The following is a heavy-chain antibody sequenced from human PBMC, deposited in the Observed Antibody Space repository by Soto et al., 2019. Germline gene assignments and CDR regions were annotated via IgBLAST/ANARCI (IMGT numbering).Heavy chain of an antibody. CDR2: ISGSGAGT. CDR3: AKDRRAGGNYGFYSDF. V-gene: IGHV3-23*01. D-gene: IGHD1-7*01. Sequence: EAQLLESGGGLVQPGGSLRLSCAASGFTFSTYPMSWVRQAPGKGLEWVSGISGSGAGTYYADSVKGRFTISRDNSKNTLYLQMTSLRADDTAVYYCAKDRRAGGNYGFYSDFWGQGALVIVSS. CDR1: GFTFSTYP. J-gene: IGHJ4*02.